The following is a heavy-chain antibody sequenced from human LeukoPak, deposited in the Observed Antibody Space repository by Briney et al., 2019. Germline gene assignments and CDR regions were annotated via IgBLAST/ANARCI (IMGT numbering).Heavy chain of an antibody. CDR1: GGSISSSSYY. CDR2: IYYSGST. J-gene: IGHJ3*02. V-gene: IGHV4-39*01. D-gene: IGHD3-16*01. Sequence: SETLSLTCTVSGGSISSSSYYWGWIRRPPGKGLEWIGSIYYSGSTYYNPSLKSRVTISVDTSKNQFSLKLSSVTAADTAVYYCARVWSSRKAFDIWGQGTMVTVSS. CDR3: ARVWSSRKAFDI.